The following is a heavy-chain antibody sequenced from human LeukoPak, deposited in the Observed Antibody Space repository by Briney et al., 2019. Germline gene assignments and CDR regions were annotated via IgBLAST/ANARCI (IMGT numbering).Heavy chain of an antibody. D-gene: IGHD6-19*01. J-gene: IGHJ4*02. CDR2: ISPNNGGT. V-gene: IGHV1-2*02. CDR1: GYTFTGYY. Sequence: ASVKVSCKASGYTFTGYYIHWVRQAPGQGLEWMGRISPNNGGTEYAQKFQGRVTMTRDTSIDTAYMELSRLISDDTAVYYCARDFSIAVTFDYWGQGTLVTVSS. CDR3: ARDFSIAVTFDY.